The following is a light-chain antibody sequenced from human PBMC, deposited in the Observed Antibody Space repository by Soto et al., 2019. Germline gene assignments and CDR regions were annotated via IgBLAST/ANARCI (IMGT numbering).Light chain of an antibody. CDR1: QSISSY. CDR2: AAS. Sequence: DIQMTQSPSSLSASVGDRVTITCRASQSISSYLNWYQQKPGKAPKLLIYAASSLQSGVPSRFSGSGSVTDFTLTISSLQPEDFATYYCQHSYSTLTFGGGTKVEIK. CDR3: QHSYSTLT. J-gene: IGKJ4*01. V-gene: IGKV1-39*01.